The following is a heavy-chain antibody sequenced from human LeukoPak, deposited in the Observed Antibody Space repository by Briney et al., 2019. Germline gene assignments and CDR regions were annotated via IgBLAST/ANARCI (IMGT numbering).Heavy chain of an antibody. Sequence: RGSLRLSCAASGFTFSGSAMHWVRQASGKGLEWVGRIRSKANSYATVYAASVKGRFTSSRDDSKNTAYLQMNSLKTSDTAVYYCTRHRSGSSSTNWFDPWGQGTLVTVSS. CDR2: IRSKANSYAT. V-gene: IGHV3-73*01. CDR1: GFTFSGSA. D-gene: IGHD1-26*01. J-gene: IGHJ5*02. CDR3: TRHRSGSSSTNWFDP.